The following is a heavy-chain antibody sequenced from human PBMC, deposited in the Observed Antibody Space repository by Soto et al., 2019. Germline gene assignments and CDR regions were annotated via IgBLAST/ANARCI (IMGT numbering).Heavy chain of an antibody. Sequence: GGSLRLSCAASGFTFSDYYMSWIRQAPGKGLEWVSYISSGGSYTNYADSVKGRFTISRDDAKNSLYLQMNSLRAEDTAVYYCARGSYYNANRFDPWGQGSLVTVSS. V-gene: IGHV3-11*06. D-gene: IGHD3-10*01. J-gene: IGHJ5*02. CDR3: ARGSYYNANRFDP. CDR1: GFTFSDYY. CDR2: ISSGGSYT.